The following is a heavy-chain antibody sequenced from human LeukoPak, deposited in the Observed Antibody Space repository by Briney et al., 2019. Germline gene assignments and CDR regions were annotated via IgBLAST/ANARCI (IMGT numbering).Heavy chain of an antibody. Sequence: ASVKVSCKASGYTLTSYGISWVRQAPGQGLERMGWINPNSGGTNYAQKFQGRVTMTRDTSISTAYMELSSLRSEDTAVYYCARDRGNTVFYYYYMDVWGKGTTVTVSS. D-gene: IGHD3-10*01. J-gene: IGHJ6*03. V-gene: IGHV1-2*02. CDR2: INPNSGGT. CDR3: ARDRGNTVFYYYYMDV. CDR1: GYTLTSYG.